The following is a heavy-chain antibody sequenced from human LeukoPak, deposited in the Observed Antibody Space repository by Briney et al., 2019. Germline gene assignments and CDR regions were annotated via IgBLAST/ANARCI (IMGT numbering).Heavy chain of an antibody. CDR2: IYFDTKNI. D-gene: IGHD2-8*01. CDR1: GFSFSSYG. Sequence: GGSLRLSCAASGFSFSSYGLHWVRQAPGKGLEWVAVIYFDTKNIHYADSVKGRFTVSRDDSKNALYLQMNSLRAEDTAVYYCARESCLNAVCYTGEGAFDIWGQGTMVTVSS. J-gene: IGHJ3*02. V-gene: IGHV3-33*01. CDR3: ARESCLNAVCYTGEGAFDI.